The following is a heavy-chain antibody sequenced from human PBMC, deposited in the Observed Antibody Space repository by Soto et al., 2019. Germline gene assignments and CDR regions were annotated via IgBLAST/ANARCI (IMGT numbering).Heavy chain of an antibody. D-gene: IGHD1-26*01. J-gene: IGHJ4*01. CDR2: TYYRSKWYY. V-gene: IGHV6-1*01. CDR1: GDSVSGNSAG. CDR3: ARGEQYSGRIFDY. Sequence: SQTLSLTCAITGDSVSGNSAGWSWVRQSPSRGLEWLGRTYYRSKWYYEYAVSVRGRITINPDTSKNQYSLQLNSVTPEDTAVYFCARGEQYSGRIFDYWGQGTLVTSPQ.